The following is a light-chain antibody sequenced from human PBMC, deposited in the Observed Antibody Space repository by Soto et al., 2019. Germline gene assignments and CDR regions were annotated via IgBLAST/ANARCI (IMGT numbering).Light chain of an antibody. CDR2: DAS. J-gene: IGKJ3*01. CDR1: QSISSW. CDR3: QQYNSYSL. V-gene: IGKV1-5*01. Sequence: DIHMTQAPSTLSASVGDRVTITCRASQSISSWLAWYQQKPGKAPKLLIYDASSLESGVPSRFSGSGSGTEFTLTISRLQPDDFATYYCQQYNSYSLFGPGTKVDIK.